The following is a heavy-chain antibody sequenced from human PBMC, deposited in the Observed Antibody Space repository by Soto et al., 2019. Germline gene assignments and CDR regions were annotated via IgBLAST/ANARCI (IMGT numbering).Heavy chain of an antibody. CDR2: IYPGDSDT. V-gene: IGHV5-51*01. CDR1: GYSFTAYW. Sequence: GASLKTSCQGSGYSFTAYWVGWVRQVPGKGLEWMGRIYPGDSDTRYSPSFQGQVTISADKSTSTAYLQWSSLKASDTAMYYCVTPYSSGAFDFWGQGALVTVSS. J-gene: IGHJ4*02. D-gene: IGHD3-22*01. CDR3: VTPYSSGAFDF.